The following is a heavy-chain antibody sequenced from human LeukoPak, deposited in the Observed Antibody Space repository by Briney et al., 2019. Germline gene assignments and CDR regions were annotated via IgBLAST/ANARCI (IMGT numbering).Heavy chain of an antibody. CDR1: GYTFTSYD. CDR2: MNPISGNT. Sequence: ASVKVSCKASGYTFTSYDINWVRQATGQGLEWMGWMNPISGNTGYAQMFQGRVTITRNTSISTAYMELSSLRSEDTAVYYCARGDDFWSGYYPFDYWGQGTLVTVSS. D-gene: IGHD3-3*01. CDR3: ARGDDFWSGYYPFDY. V-gene: IGHV1-8*03. J-gene: IGHJ4*02.